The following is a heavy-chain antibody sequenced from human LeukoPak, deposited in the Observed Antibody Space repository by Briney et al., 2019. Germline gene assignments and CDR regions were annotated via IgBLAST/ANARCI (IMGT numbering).Heavy chain of an antibody. V-gene: IGHV3-53*01. CDR3: ARDFDSSSWFPGPP. CDR1: GFTVSSNY. J-gene: IGHJ4*02. CDR2: IYSGGST. Sequence: GGSLRLSCAASGFTVSSNYMSWVRQAPGKGLEWVSVIYSGGSTYYADSVKGRFTISRDNSKNTLYLQMNSLRAEDTAVYYCARDFDSSSWFPGPPWGQGTLVTVSS. D-gene: IGHD6-13*01.